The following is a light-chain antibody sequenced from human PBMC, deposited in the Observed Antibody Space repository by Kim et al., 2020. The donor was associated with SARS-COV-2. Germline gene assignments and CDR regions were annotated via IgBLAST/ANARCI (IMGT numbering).Light chain of an antibody. CDR3: QQSYSVPWT. J-gene: IGKJ2*02. Sequence: SASVGDRITITCRASQDINTYLNWYQQTPGHAPKLLIYSVFTLQTGVPSRFSGRGSGTDFTLTITNLQPEDFATYYCQQSYSVPWTFGQGTKLEI. V-gene: IGKV1-39*01. CDR1: QDINTY. CDR2: SVF.